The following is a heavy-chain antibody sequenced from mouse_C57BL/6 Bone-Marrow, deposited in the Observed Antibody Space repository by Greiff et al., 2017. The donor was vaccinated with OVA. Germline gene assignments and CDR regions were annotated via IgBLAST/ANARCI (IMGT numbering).Heavy chain of an antibody. J-gene: IGHJ4*01. CDR1: GFSLTSYG. CDR2: IWSGGST. Sequence: QVQLKESGPGLVQPSQSLSITCTVSGFSLTSYGVHWVRQSPGKGLEWLGVIWSGGSTDYNAAFISRLSISKDNSKSQVFFKMNSLQADDTAIYYCARNYGSEDYYAMDYWGQGTSVTVSS. D-gene: IGHD1-1*01. CDR3: ARNYGSEDYYAMDY. V-gene: IGHV2-2*01.